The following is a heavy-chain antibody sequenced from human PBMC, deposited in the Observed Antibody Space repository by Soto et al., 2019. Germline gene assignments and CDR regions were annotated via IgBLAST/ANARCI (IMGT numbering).Heavy chain of an antibody. CDR1: GGSISSSNW. D-gene: IGHD3-3*01. CDR2: IYHSGST. J-gene: IGHJ6*01. CDR3: ARTSEWLSSPPFYYYYGMDV. V-gene: IGHV4-4*02. Sequence: SETLSLTCAVSGGSISSSNWWSWVRQPPGKGLEWIGEIYHSGSTNYNPSLKSRVTISVDKSKNQFSLKLSSVTAADTAVYYCARTSEWLSSPPFYYYYGMDVWGQGTKVTVS.